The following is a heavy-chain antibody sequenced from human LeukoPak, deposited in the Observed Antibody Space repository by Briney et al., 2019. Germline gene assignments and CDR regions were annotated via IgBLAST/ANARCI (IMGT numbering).Heavy chain of an antibody. Sequence: SETLSLTCTVSGASVSSGSYYSSWIRQPPGKGLEWIGYIYYSGSTNYNPSLKSRVSMTVETSKNQFSLKLGSVTAADTAVYYCARMEAWVVPSGPRGFDYWGQGTLVTVSS. V-gene: IGHV4-61*01. CDR3: ARMEAWVVPSGPRGFDY. CDR1: GASVSSGSYY. CDR2: IYYSGST. D-gene: IGHD1-26*01. J-gene: IGHJ4*02.